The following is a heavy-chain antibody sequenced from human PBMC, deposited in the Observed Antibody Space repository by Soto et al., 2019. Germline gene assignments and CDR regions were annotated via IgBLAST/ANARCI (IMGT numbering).Heavy chain of an antibody. CDR2: IYHSGST. J-gene: IGHJ6*02. CDR1: GGSVSSGGYS. V-gene: IGHV4-30-2*01. D-gene: IGHD4-4*01. Sequence: SETLSLTCAVSGGSVSSGGYSWSWIRQPPGKGLEWIGYIYHSGSTYYNPSLKSRVTISVDRSKNQFSLKLSSVTAADTAVYYCPTRNYGPYYYYGMDVWGQGTTVPVSS. CDR3: PTRNYGPYYYYGMDV.